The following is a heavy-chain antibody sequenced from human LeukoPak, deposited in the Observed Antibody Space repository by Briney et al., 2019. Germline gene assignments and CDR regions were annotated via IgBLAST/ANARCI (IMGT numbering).Heavy chain of an antibody. Sequence: GGSLRLSCAASGFTFSSSAMSWVRQAPGKGLEWVAAISDTGRLSYYADSVKGRFTISRDNSKNTLYLQMNSLRAEDTAVYYCARGSSGWHYFDYWGQGTLVTVSS. CDR2: ISDTGRLS. D-gene: IGHD6-19*01. V-gene: IGHV3-23*01. J-gene: IGHJ4*02. CDR1: GFTFSSSA. CDR3: ARGSSGWHYFDY.